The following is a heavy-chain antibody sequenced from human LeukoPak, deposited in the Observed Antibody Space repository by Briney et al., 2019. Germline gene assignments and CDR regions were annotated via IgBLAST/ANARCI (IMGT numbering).Heavy chain of an antibody. J-gene: IGHJ4*02. D-gene: IGHD6-6*01. Sequence: ASVKVSCKASGYTFSSYDINRVRQATGQGLEWMGWMNPNSGNTAYAQKFQGRVTMSRDTSISTAYMELSSLRSEDTAVYYCARLPKYSRPLDYWGQGTLVTVSS. CDR3: ARLPKYSRPLDY. CDR2: MNPNSGNT. CDR1: GYTFSSYD. V-gene: IGHV1-8*02.